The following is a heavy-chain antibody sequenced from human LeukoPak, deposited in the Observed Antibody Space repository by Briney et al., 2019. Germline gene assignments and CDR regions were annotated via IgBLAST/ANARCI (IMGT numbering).Heavy chain of an antibody. Sequence: SETLSLTCTVSGGSISTDYWSWIRQPPGKGLEWIGYIYYSGSTNYKPSLKSRVSISVDTSKNQFSLHLTSVTAADTAVYYCARDRIGSGYHGGDAFDIWGQGAMLTVSS. CDR2: IYYSGST. CDR1: GGSISTDY. J-gene: IGHJ3*02. CDR3: ARDRIGSGYHGGDAFDI. D-gene: IGHD5-12*01. V-gene: IGHV4-59*01.